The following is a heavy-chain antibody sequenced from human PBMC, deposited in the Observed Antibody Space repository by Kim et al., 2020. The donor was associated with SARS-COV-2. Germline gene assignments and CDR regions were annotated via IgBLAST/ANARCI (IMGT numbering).Heavy chain of an antibody. D-gene: IGHD3-3*01. CDR3: VKDFISMNGVYDPFDI. Sequence: GGSLRLSCVGSGFPFNIYAMSWVRQAPGKGLEWVSTMGGGDDDRFYAGSVKGRFSISRDNPKSTVYLQMHSLRAEDTAVYYCVKDFISMNGVYDPFDIWGQGTMVTVFS. J-gene: IGHJ3*02. CDR1: GFPFNIYA. V-gene: IGHV3-23*01. CDR2: MGGGDDDR.